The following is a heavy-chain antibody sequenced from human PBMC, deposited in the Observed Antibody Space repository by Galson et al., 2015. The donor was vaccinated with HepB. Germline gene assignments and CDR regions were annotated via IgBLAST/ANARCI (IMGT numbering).Heavy chain of an antibody. D-gene: IGHD3-10*01. CDR1: GSTFTSYG. V-gene: IGHV1-18*04. CDR3: ARMVWFGELFNY. CDR2: ISAYNGNT. Sequence: SVTVSCKASGSTFTSYGISWVRQAPGQGLEWMGWISAYNGNTNYAQKLQGRVTMTTDTSTSTAYMELRSLRSDDTAVYYCARMVWFGELFNYWGQGTLVTVSS. J-gene: IGHJ4*02.